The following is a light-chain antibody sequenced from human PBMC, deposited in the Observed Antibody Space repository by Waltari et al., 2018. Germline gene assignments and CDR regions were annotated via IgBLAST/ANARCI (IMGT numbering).Light chain of an antibody. Sequence: EIVLTQSPGTLSLSPGERATLSCRASQSVSSSYLAWYQQKPGQTPRLLIHDASSRATGIPDRFSGSGSGTDFTLTISRLEPEDFAVYYCHQYVSSPPYTFGQGTKLEIK. CDR1: QSVSSSY. CDR2: DAS. CDR3: HQYVSSPPYT. V-gene: IGKV3-20*01. J-gene: IGKJ2*01.